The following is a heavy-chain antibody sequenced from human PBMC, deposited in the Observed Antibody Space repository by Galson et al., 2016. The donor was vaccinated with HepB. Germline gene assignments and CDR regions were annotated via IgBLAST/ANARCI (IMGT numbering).Heavy chain of an antibody. V-gene: IGHV3-23*01. CDR3: ATRLRAPAN. D-gene: IGHD1-26*01. J-gene: IGHJ4*02. CDR2: ISGSSEAI. CDR1: GFTFSTYA. Sequence: SLRLSCAASGFTFSTYAMSWVRRAPGKGLEWVSGISGSSEAIYYADSVKSRFTISRDNSKNALYLQMNSLGAEDTAVYYCATRLRAPANWGQGAQVTVSS.